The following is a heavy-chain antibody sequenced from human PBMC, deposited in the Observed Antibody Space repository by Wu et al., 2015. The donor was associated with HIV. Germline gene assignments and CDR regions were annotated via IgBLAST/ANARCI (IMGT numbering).Heavy chain of an antibody. V-gene: IGHV1-8*02. D-gene: IGHD1-26*01. CDR3: ARTILYSGSYFDY. Sequence: QVQLVQSGAEVKKPGASVKVSCKASGYTFTSYGISWVRQATGQGLEWMGWMNPRSGNTGYAQKFQGRVTMTRDTSTSTVYMELSSLRSDDTAVYFCARTILYSGSYFDYWGQGTLVTVSS. J-gene: IGHJ4*02. CDR1: GYTFTSYG. CDR2: MNPRSGNT.